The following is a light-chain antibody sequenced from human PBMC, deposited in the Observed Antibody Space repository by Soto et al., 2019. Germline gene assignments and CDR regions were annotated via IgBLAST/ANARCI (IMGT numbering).Light chain of an antibody. V-gene: IGKV1-33*01. CDR3: QQFHNIPLT. CDR1: QDISNH. J-gene: IGKJ4*01. CDR2: DAS. Sequence: DIQMTQSPSSLSASVGDRVTITCQATQDISNHLNWYQQKPGKAPNPLIYDASNLEMGVPSRFSGSGSGTDFTLTIRSLQPEDLATYYCQQFHNIPLTFGGGTKV.